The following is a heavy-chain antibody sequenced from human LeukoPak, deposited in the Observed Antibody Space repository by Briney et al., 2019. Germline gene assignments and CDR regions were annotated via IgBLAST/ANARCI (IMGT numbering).Heavy chain of an antibody. CDR2: MSAYNGNT. Sequence: ASVKVSCKASGYTFTSYGISWVRQAAGQGLEWMGWMSAYNGNTNYAQKLQGRVTMTTDTSTSTAYMELRSLRSDDTAVYYCARWVTWDTATGDYCYGMDVWGQGTTVTVSS. CDR1: GYTFTSYG. CDR3: ARWVTWDTATGDYCYGMDV. V-gene: IGHV1-18*01. D-gene: IGHD5-18*01. J-gene: IGHJ6*02.